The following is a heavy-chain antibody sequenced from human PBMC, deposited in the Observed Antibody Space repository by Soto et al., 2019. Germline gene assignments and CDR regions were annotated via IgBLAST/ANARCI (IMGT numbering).Heavy chain of an antibody. J-gene: IGHJ4*02. D-gene: IGHD3-22*01. Sequence: SETQSLTYTFSGDSISGYYVSWIRQPAGKGLEWIGRIYTSGSTNYNPSLKSRVTMSVDTSKNQFSLKLSSVTAADTAVYYCARGDSSGNSLFDYWGQGTPVTVSS. CDR3: ARGDSSGNSLFDY. V-gene: IGHV4-4*07. CDR1: GDSISGYY. CDR2: IYTSGST.